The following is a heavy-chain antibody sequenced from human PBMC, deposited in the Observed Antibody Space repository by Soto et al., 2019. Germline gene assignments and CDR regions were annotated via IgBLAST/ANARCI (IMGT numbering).Heavy chain of an antibody. CDR1: GYSFTDYH. V-gene: IGHV1-2*04. J-gene: IGHJ6*02. Sequence: ASVKVSCKASGYSFTDYHIHWVRQAPGQGLEWLGRINPKSGGTSTAQKFQGWVTMTRDRSISTVYMELTRLRSDDTAVYFCARGHSTDCSNGVCSLFYNHEMDVSGAGTTVSVS. CDR2: INPKSGGT. CDR3: ARGHSTDCSNGVCSLFYNHEMDV. D-gene: IGHD2-8*01.